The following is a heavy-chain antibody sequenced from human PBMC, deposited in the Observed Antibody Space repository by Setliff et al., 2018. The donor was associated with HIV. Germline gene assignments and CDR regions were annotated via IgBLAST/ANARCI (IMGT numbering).Heavy chain of an antibody. J-gene: IGHJ4*02. V-gene: IGHV3-66*02. CDR2: IYSDGSA. D-gene: IGHD3-10*01. CDR3: ARHDVVRGAIDN. Sequence: GGSLRLSCAASGFTVSSNYMSWVRQAPGKGPEWVSVIYSDGSAYYPDSMKGRFTISRDNSKNTLYLQMISLTAEDTAVYYCARHDVVRGAIDNWGQGTLVTVS. CDR1: GFTVSSNY.